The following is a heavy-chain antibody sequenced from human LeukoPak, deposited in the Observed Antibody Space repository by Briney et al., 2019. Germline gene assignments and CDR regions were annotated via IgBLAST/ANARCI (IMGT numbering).Heavy chain of an antibody. J-gene: IGHJ4*02. Sequence: GGSLRLSCAASGFSFSSYTMNWVRQAPAKGLEWVSSIRSSSSYIYYADSLKGRFTIYRDNAKNSLYLQMNSLRAEDTAVYYCARDPQGYSSSWFDYWGQGTLVTVSS. CDR1: GFSFSSYT. V-gene: IGHV3-21*01. CDR3: ARDPQGYSSSWFDY. CDR2: IRSSSSYI. D-gene: IGHD6-13*01.